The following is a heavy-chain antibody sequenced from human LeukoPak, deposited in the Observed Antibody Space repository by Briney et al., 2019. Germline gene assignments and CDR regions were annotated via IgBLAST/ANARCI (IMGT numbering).Heavy chain of an antibody. D-gene: IGHD3-22*01. J-gene: IGHJ4*02. CDR1: GFTFSSYA. V-gene: IGHV3-23*01. CDR3: ANQPRYYDSSGQLDY. CDR2: ISGSGGST. Sequence: PGGSLRLSCAASGFTFSSYAMSWVRQAPGKGLVGVSAISGSGGSTYYADSVKGRFTISRDNSKNTLYLQMNSLRGEDTAVYYGANQPRYYDSSGQLDYWGQGTLVTVSS.